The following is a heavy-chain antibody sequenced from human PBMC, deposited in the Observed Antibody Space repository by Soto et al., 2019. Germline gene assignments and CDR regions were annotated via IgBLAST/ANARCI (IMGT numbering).Heavy chain of an antibody. V-gene: IGHV4-39*07. Sequence: PSETLSLTCTVSGGSISSSSYYWGWIRQPPGKGLEWIGSIYYSGSTYYNPSLKSRVTISVDTSKNQFSLKLSSVTAADTAVYYCARAGYVRGIDYWGQGTLVTVSS. CDR3: ARAGYVRGIDY. D-gene: IGHD2-2*01. CDR1: GGSISSSSYY. CDR2: IYYSGST. J-gene: IGHJ4*02.